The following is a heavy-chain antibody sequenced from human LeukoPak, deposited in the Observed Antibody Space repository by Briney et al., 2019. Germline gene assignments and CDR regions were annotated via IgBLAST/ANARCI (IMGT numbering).Heavy chain of an antibody. D-gene: IGHD3-10*01. CDR1: GYTFTSCA. CDR2: INAGNGNT. CDR3: ARVGLLWFGELLFY. V-gene: IGHV1-3*01. J-gene: IGHJ4*02. Sequence: ASVKVSCKASGYTFTSCAMHWVRQAPGQRLEWMGWINAGNGNTKYSQKFQGRVTITRDTSASTAYMELSSLRSEDTAVYYCARVGLLWFGELLFYWGQGTLVTVSS.